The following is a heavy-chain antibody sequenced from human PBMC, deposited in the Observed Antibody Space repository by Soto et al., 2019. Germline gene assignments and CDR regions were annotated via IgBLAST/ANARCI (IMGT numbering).Heavy chain of an antibody. CDR1: GFTFSSYG. CDR2: IWYDGSNK. CDR3: ARDHGGATTEFGY. D-gene: IGHD1-26*01. J-gene: IGHJ4*02. Sequence: GGSLRLSCAASGFTFSSYGMHWVRQAPGKGLEWVAVIWYDGSNKYYADSVKGRFTISRDNSKNTLYLQMNSLRAEDTAAYYCARDHGGATTEFGYWGQGTLVTVSS. V-gene: IGHV3-33*01.